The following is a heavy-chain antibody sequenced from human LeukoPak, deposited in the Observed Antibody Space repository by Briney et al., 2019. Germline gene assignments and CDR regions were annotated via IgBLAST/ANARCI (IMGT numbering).Heavy chain of an antibody. V-gene: IGHV3-21*01. D-gene: IGHD3-10*01. CDR3: ARDMVRGVMPH. Sequence: GGSLRLSCAASGFTFSNAWMGWVRQAPGKGLEWVSSISSSSSYIYYADSVKGRFTISRDNAKNSLYLQMNSLRAEDTAVYYCARDMVRGVMPHWGQGTLVTVSS. J-gene: IGHJ4*02. CDR2: ISSSSSYI. CDR1: GFTFSNAW.